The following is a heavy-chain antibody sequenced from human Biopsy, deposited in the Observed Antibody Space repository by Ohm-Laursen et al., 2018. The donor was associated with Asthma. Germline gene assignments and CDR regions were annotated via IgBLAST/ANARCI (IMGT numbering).Heavy chain of an antibody. D-gene: IGHD2-15*01. CDR2: INPNSGDT. CDR1: GYTFTDYS. J-gene: IGHJ5*02. V-gene: IGHV1-2*06. CDR3: ARDRGYCSGGTCPSWFDP. Sequence: GASVKVSCKDSGYTFTDYSIHWVRQAPGQGLEWMGRINPNSGDTKYAQRFQGRVTVTRDRSISTAYMELSRLRSDDTAVYYCARDRGYCSGGTCPSWFDPWGQGTLVIVSS.